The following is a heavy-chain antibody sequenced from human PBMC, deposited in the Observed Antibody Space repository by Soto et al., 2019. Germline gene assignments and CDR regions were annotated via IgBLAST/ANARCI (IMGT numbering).Heavy chain of an antibody. CDR3: ARDSGWPILNFDN. CDR2: SSYDGRET. Sequence: GGSLRLSCAASDFDFSSYGIHWVRQAPGKGLEWVAASSYDGRETFYADSAKGRFTVPKEMSKNTAFLQMNALRHEDTAVYFCARDSGWPILNFDNWGQGTPVTVSS. J-gene: IGHJ4*02. D-gene: IGHD3-10*01. V-gene: IGHV3-30*03. CDR1: DFDFSSYG.